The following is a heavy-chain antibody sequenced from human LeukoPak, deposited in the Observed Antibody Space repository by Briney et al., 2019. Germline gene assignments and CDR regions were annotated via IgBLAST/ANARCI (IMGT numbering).Heavy chain of an antibody. D-gene: IGHD2-15*01. CDR1: GFTVSSYT. J-gene: IGHJ6*02. V-gene: IGHV3-21*01. CDR3: ARDPTPRYCSGGSCYTHYGMDV. Sequence: GGSLRLFCAASGFTVSSYTMNWVRQAPGKGLEWVSSISSSSSYIYYADSVKGRLTISRDNAKNSLYLQMNSLRAEDTAVYYCARDPTPRYCSGGSCYTHYGMDVWGQGTTVTVSS. CDR2: ISSSSSYI.